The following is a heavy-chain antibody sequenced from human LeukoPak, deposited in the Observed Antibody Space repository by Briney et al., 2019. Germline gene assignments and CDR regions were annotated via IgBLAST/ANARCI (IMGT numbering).Heavy chain of an antibody. CDR2: IKQDGSEK. D-gene: IGHD1-26*01. V-gene: IGHV3-7*01. CDR1: GFTFDDYG. Sequence: GGPLRLSCAASGFTFDDYGMSWVRQAPGKGLEWVANIKQDGSEKYYVDSVKGLFTISRDNTNKSLYLQMNSLRAEDTAVYYCARDDGRWELRGGEGTLVTVSS. J-gene: IGHJ4*02. CDR3: ARDDGRWELR.